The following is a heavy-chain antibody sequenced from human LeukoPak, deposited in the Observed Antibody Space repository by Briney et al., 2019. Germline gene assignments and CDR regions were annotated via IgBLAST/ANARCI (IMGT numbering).Heavy chain of an antibody. J-gene: IGHJ4*02. D-gene: IGHD4-17*01. CDR3: ARNDYGDFTPGY. V-gene: IGHV1-2*02. CDR1: GYTFTGYY. CDR2: INPNSGGT. Sequence: ASVKVSCKASGYTFTGYYMHWVRQAPGQGLEWMGWINPNSGGTNYAQKFRGRVTMTRDTSISTAYMELSRLRSDDTAVYYCARNDYGDFTPGYWGQGTLVTVSS.